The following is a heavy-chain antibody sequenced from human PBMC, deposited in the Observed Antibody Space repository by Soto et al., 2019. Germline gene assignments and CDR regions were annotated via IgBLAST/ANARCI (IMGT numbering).Heavy chain of an antibody. D-gene: IGHD1-1*01. V-gene: IGHV3-23*01. CDR1: GFTFSSYA. J-gene: IGHJ3*02. CDR2: ISGSGGST. Sequence: PGWSLRLSCAASGFTFSSYAMSWVRQAPGKGLEWVSAISGSGGSTYYADSVKGRFTISRDNSKTSLYLQMNSLRAEDTAVFYYGRLNDFATRRGHFHIWGQGRMVTV. CDR3: GRLNDFATRRGHFHI.